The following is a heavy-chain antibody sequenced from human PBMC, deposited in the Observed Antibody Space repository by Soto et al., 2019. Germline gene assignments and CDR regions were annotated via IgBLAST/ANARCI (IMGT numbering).Heavy chain of an antibody. D-gene: IGHD3-22*01. CDR1: GYTFTSYD. CDR2: MNPNSGNT. CDR3: ARVTYYYDSSHFDY. J-gene: IGHJ4*02. Sequence: GASVKVSCKASGYTFTSYDINWVRQATGQGLEWMGWMNPNSGNTGYAQKFQGRVTITRDTSATTAYMELSSLRSEDTAVYYCARVTYYYDSSHFDYWGQGTLVTVSS. V-gene: IGHV1-8*01.